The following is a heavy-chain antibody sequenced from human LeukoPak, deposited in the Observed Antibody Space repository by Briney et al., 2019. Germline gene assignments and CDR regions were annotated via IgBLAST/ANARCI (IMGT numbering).Heavy chain of an antibody. Sequence: SETLSLTCTVSGGSISSYYWSWIRQPAGKGLEWIGRIYTGGSTNYNPSLKSRVTMSVDTSKNQFSLKLSSVTAADTAVYYCARAGVVVPAAIGYYYYYMDVWGKGTTVTVSS. J-gene: IGHJ6*03. D-gene: IGHD2-2*01. V-gene: IGHV4-4*07. CDR3: ARAGVVVPAAIGYYYYYMDV. CDR1: GGSISSYY. CDR2: IYTGGST.